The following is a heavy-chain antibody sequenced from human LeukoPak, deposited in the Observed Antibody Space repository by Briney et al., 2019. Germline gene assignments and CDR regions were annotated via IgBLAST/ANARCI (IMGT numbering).Heavy chain of an antibody. D-gene: IGHD2-2*01. V-gene: IGHV1-2*02. CDR2: INPNRGGT. CDR3: ARGGYCSSTSCYLDWFDP. CDR1: GYNFTGYY. Sequence: GASVKVSCKASGYNFTGYYMHWGRQAPGQGVGWVGWINPNRGGTNYAQKFQGRVSMTRDTSISTAYMELSRLRSDDTDVYYCARGGYCSSTSCYLDWFDPWGQGTLVTVSS. J-gene: IGHJ5*02.